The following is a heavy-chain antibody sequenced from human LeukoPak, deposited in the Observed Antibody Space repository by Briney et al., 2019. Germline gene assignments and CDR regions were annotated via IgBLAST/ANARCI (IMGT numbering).Heavy chain of an antibody. D-gene: IGHD6-13*01. CDR2: ISAYNGYK. Sequence: ASVKVSCKASGYTFSNYGITWVRQAPGQGLEWMGWISAYNGYKDYAQKFQGRVTMITDTSTSTAYMELGSLRSDDTAVYYCARDLRQQLNPYYFDFWGQGTLVTVS. CDR3: ARDLRQQLNPYYFDF. V-gene: IGHV1-18*01. CDR1: GYTFSNYG. J-gene: IGHJ4*02.